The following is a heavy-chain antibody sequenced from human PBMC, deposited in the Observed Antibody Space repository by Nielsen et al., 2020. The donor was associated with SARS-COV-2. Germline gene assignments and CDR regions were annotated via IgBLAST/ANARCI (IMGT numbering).Heavy chain of an antibody. CDR1: GFTFRSYA. Sequence: GGSLRLSCAASGFTFRSYAMTWVRQAPGKGLEWVSSLSDSGRSTYYADSVKGRFTISRDNFKNTLYLQMNSLRAEDTALYYCVKGAHGHLDSRYCWGQGTLVTVSS. D-gene: IGHD3-9*01. CDR2: LSDSGRST. J-gene: IGHJ4*02. CDR3: VKGAHGHLDSRYC. V-gene: IGHV3-23*01.